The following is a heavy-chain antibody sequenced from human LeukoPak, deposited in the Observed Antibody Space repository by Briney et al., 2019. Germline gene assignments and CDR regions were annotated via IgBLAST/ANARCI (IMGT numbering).Heavy chain of an antibody. CDR2: IKSNTDGGTT. CDR1: GFTFSNAW. V-gene: IGHV3-15*01. D-gene: IGHD3-22*01. Sequence: GGSLRLSCATSGFTFSNAWMSWVRQAPGKGLEWVGRIKSNTDGGTTDYAAPVKGRFTISRDDSKNTLYLQMNSLKPEDTAVYYCARDGSSGYYDWFDPWGQGTLVTVSS. J-gene: IGHJ5*02. CDR3: ARDGSSGYYDWFDP.